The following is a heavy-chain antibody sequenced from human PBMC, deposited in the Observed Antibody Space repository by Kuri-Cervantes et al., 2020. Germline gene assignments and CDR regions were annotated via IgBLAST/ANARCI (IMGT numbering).Heavy chain of an antibody. J-gene: IGHJ6*02. CDR2: ISSSSSTI. CDR1: GFTFSSYS. V-gene: IGHV3-48*02. D-gene: IGHD3-3*01. Sequence: GESLKISCAASGFTFSSYSMNWVRQAPGKGLEWVSYISSSSSTIYYADSVKGRFTISRDNAKNSLYLQMNSLRDEDTAVYYCARDHYDFFYGMDVWGQGTTVTVSS. CDR3: ARDHYDFFYGMDV.